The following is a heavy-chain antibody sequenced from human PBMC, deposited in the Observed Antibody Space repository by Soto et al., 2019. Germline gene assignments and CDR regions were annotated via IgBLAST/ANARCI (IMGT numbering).Heavy chain of an antibody. Sequence: QVQLQESGPGLVKPSQTLSLTCTVSGGSISSAAYYWSWIRQHPGKGLERIGYISHSGSTYYTPSLKSRVIISADTSKNQFSVNLTSVTAADTAVYYCAREYTYGSNFFDCWGQGALVTVSS. J-gene: IGHJ4*02. CDR3: AREYTYGSNFFDC. CDR1: GGSISSAAYY. CDR2: ISHSGST. V-gene: IGHV4-31*03. D-gene: IGHD5-18*01.